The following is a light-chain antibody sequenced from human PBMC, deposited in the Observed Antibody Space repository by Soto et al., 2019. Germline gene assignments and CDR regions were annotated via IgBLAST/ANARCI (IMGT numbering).Light chain of an antibody. CDR2: GAS. V-gene: IGKV3-20*01. Sequence: EIVLTQSPATLSLSPKERATLSCRASQSVSSSYLAWYQQKPGQPPRLLIYGASSRATGIPDRFSGSGSGTDFTLTFSRLEPEDFAVFYCQHYDSLPITFGQGTRLEIK. J-gene: IGKJ5*01. CDR3: QHYDSLPIT. CDR1: QSVSSSY.